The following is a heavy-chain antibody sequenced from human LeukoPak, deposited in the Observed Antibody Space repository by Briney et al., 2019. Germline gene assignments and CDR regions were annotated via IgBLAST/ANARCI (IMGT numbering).Heavy chain of an antibody. J-gene: IGHJ3*02. CDR1: GFTFSSYA. CDR2: ISSGSGFI. Sequence: GGSLRLSCAASGFTFSSYAMSWVRQAPGKGLEWVSSISSGSGFIYYPDSVKGRFTISRDNAKNSLYLQMNTLRAEDTALYYCARDPTGEHAFDIWGQGTMVTVSS. V-gene: IGHV3-21*01. CDR3: ARDPTGEHAFDI. D-gene: IGHD1-14*01.